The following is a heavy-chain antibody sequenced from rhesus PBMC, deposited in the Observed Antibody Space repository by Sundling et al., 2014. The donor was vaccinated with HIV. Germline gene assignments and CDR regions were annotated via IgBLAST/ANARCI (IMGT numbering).Heavy chain of an antibody. Sequence: QVQLQESGPGLVKPSETLSLTCAVSGGSISADYWNWIRQPPGKGLEWIGFIGGSSGSTSYNPSLQSRVTISTDTSKNQFSLKLSSVTAADTAMYYCASEVTANEALDFWGQGLRVTVSS. V-gene: IGHV4-165*01. CDR1: GGSISADY. CDR2: IGGSSGST. CDR3: ASEVTANEALDF. D-gene: IGHD4-17*01. J-gene: IGHJ3*01.